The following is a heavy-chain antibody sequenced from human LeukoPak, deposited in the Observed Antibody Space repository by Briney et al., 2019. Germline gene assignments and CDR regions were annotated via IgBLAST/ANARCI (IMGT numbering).Heavy chain of an antibody. CDR2: IIPLLGIT. CDR3: ARARTMITFGGVRHAFDI. J-gene: IGHJ3*02. CDR1: GGTFISYA. V-gene: IGHV1-69*04. Sequence: GASVKVSCKASGGTFISYAFNWVRQAPGQGLEWVGRIIPLLGITNHAQKLQGRVTVTADTATNTAYMELSSLIPDDTAVYYCARARTMITFGGVRHAFDIWGQGTLVTVSS. D-gene: IGHD3-16*01.